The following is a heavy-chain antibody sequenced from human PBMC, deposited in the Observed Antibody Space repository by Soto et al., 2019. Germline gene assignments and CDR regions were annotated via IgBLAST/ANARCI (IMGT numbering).Heavy chain of an antibody. CDR2: ISFDGGSE. D-gene: IGHD6-13*01. CDR1: GFDFNTYG. J-gene: IGHJ5*02. Sequence: QVQLVESGGGVVQPGRSLRLSCAASGFDFNTYGFHWVRQAPGKGLEWVGAISFDGGSEYYADSVKGRFTVSRDKSISTLYLQMNSLGAEDTATYFCAKDSSVTAAGSGGWFDPWGPGTLVIVSS. CDR3: AKDSSVTAAGSGGWFDP. V-gene: IGHV3-30*18.